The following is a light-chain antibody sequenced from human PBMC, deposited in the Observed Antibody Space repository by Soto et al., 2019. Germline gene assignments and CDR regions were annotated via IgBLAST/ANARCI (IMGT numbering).Light chain of an antibody. CDR3: QQYNNWPPDRT. Sequence: EIVMTPSPATLSVSPGDRAALSCRASQSVGSNLAWYEQKPGQAPRLLSYGASTRATGIPARFSVSGSGTEFTLTISSLQSEDFAIYFCQQYNNWPPDRTFGQGTKVEIK. J-gene: IGKJ1*01. CDR1: QSVGSN. V-gene: IGKV3-15*01. CDR2: GAS.